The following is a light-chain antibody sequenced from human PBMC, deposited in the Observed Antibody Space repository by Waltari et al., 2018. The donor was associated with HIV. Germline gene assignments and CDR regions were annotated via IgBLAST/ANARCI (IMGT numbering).Light chain of an antibody. CDR2: AAS. CDR3: QQYGSSPIT. J-gene: IGKJ5*01. V-gene: IGKV3-20*01. Sequence: EIALTQSPGTLSSSPGERATLSCRASQSVRSTYLAWYQQKPGQAPRLLISAASSRATGIPDRFSGSGSGTDFTLTISRLEPEDFAVYYCQQYGSSPITFGQGTRLEIK. CDR1: QSVRSTY.